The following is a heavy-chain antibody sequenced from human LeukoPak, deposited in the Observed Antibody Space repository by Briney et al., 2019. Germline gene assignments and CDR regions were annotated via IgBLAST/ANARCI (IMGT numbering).Heavy chain of an antibody. D-gene: IGHD3-22*01. CDR3: ARGSPPRRNYDSRGYYSYYFDY. Sequence: ASVKVSCKASGYTFTSYGISWVRRAPGQGIEWMEWISAYNGNTHYAQKLQGRVTMTTYTSTSTVYMELRSLRSDDTAVYYCARGSPPRRNYDSRGYYSYYFDYWGQGTLVTVSS. J-gene: IGHJ4*02. V-gene: IGHV1-18*01. CDR2: ISAYNGNT. CDR1: GYTFTSYG.